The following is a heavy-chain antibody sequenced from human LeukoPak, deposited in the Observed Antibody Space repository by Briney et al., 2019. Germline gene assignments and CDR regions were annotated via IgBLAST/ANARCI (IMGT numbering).Heavy chain of an antibody. CDR2: ISWNSGSI. CDR3: AAGTGILEWEPGNFDY. Sequence: QPGRSLRLSCAASGFTFDDYAMHWVRQAPGKGLEWVSGISWNSGSIGYADSVKGRFTISRDNAKNSLYLQMNSLRAEDMALYYCAAGTGILEWEPGNFDYWGQGTLVTVSS. CDR1: GFTFDDYA. D-gene: IGHD3-3*01. V-gene: IGHV3-9*03. J-gene: IGHJ4*02.